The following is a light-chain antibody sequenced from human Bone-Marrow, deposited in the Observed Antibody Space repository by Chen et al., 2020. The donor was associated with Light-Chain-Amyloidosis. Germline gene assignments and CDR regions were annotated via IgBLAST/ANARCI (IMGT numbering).Light chain of an antibody. Sequence: YVLTQPSSVSVAPGQTATIACAGHNIGSISVHWYQQTPGQAPLLVVYDDRDRPSGIPERLSGSNSGNTATLTISRVEAGDEADYYCQVWDRSSDRPVFGGGTKLTVL. CDR1: NIGSIS. V-gene: IGLV3-21*02. CDR3: QVWDRSSDRPV. CDR2: DDR. J-gene: IGLJ3*02.